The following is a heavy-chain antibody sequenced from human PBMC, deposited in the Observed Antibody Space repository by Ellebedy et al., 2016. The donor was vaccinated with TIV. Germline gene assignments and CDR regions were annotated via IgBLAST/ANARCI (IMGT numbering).Heavy chain of an antibody. CDR2: TYVSGST. CDR3: ARRNYETSGFRAFDS. Sequence: SETLSLTCAVSGGSISSTNWWSWVRPPPGTVLEWIGETYVSGSTNYNPSLKSRVTISVDKSKNQVSLKLTSVTAADTAVYFCARRNYETSGFRAFDSWGQGTTVKVSS. V-gene: IGHV4-4*02. CDR1: GGSISSTNW. J-gene: IGHJ3*02. D-gene: IGHD3-22*01.